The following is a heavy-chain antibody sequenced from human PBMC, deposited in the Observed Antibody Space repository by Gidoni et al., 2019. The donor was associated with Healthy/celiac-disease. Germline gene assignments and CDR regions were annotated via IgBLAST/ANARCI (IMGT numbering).Heavy chain of an antibody. CDR1: GVSFSGSY. J-gene: IGHJ4*02. CDR3: ARRQRSRLYCSGGSCPYYFDY. V-gene: IGHV4-34*01. CDR2: ITHSGST. D-gene: IGHD2-15*01. Sequence: QVQLQQWGAGLLKPSETLSLTCAVYGVSFSGSYWSWIRQSPGKGLEWMGEITHSGSTNYNPSRKSRVTISVDTSKSQFALKLSSVTAADTAVYYCARRQRSRLYCSGGSCPYYFDYWGQGTMVTVSS.